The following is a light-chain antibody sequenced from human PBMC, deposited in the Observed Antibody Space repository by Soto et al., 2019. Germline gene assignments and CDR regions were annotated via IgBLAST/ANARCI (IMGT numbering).Light chain of an antibody. CDR3: ISYTDFSGPYV. CDR2: YKSDSDK. Sequence: QLVLTQPSSLSASPGASASLTCTLRSGINVGTYRIYWYQQRPGSPPQYLLRYKSDSDKQQGSGVPSRFSGSKDASANAGILLISGLQSEDEANYFCISYTDFSGPYVFGTGTKLTVL. J-gene: IGLJ1*01. CDR1: SGINVGTYR. V-gene: IGLV5-45*03.